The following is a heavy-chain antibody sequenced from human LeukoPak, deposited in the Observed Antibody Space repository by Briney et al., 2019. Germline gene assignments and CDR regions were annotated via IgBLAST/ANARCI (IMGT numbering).Heavy chain of an antibody. CDR1: GFTFSGSA. CDR3: TRQYYDFWSGDPHAFDI. D-gene: IGHD3-3*01. CDR2: IRSKANSYAT. J-gene: IGHJ3*02. Sequence: GGSLRLSCAASGFTFSGSAMHWVRQASGKGLEWVARIRSKANSYATAYAASVKGRFTISRDDSKNTAYLQMNSLKTEDTAVYYCTRQYYDFWSGDPHAFDIWGQGTMVTVSS. V-gene: IGHV3-73*01.